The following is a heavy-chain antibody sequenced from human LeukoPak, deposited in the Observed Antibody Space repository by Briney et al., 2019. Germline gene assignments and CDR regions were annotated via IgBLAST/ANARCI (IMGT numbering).Heavy chain of an antibody. CDR1: GGSISSYY. V-gene: IGHV4-4*07. D-gene: IGHD6-19*01. CDR3: AREPHLAVAQYYYYYYYMDV. CDR2: IYTSGST. Sequence: KPSETLSLTCTVSGGSISSYYWSWIRQPAGKGLEWIGRIYTSGSTNYNPSLKSRATMSVDTSKNQFSLKLSSVTAADTAVYYCAREPHLAVAQYYYYYYYMDVWGKGTTVTVSS. J-gene: IGHJ6*03.